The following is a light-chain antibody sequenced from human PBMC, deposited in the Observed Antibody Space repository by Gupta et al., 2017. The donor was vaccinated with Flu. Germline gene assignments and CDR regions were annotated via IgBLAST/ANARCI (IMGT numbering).Light chain of an antibody. CDR3: AAWDDSLSLWV. CDR1: RSNIRINY. CDR2: TRV. J-gene: IGLJ3*02. Sequence: RSNIRINYVYWYQHLPRNAPQLLIFTRVPRPSRGPDRFSGSKSGTSASLASSGLRSEDGGDYYWAAWDDSLSLWVFGGGTKLTVL. V-gene: IGLV1-47*01.